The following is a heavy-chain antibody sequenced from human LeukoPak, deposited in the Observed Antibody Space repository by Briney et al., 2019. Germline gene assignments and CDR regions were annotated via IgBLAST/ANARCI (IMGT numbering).Heavy chain of an antibody. CDR2: IYYSGST. J-gene: IGHJ3*02. CDR3: ARIHGSGSYYNPYDAFDI. D-gene: IGHD3-10*01. Sequence: PSETLSLTCTVSGGSISSSSYYWGWIRQPPGKGLEWIRSIYYSGSTYYNPSLKSRVTISVDTSKNQFSLKLSSVTAADTAVYYCARIHGSGSYYNPYDAFDIWGQGTMVTVSS. CDR1: GGSISSSSYY. V-gene: IGHV4-39*07.